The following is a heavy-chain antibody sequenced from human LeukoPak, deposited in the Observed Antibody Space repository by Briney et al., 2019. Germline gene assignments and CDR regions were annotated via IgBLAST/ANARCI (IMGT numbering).Heavy chain of an antibody. CDR2: IYPGDSDT. CDR1: GYSSTSYW. Sequence: GESLKISCKGSGYSSTSYWIGWVRQMPGKGLEWMGIIYPGDSDTRYSPSFQGQVTISADKSISTAYLQWSSLKASDTAMYYCAASRVVPAAMRGNWFDPWGQGTLVTVSS. D-gene: IGHD2-2*01. J-gene: IGHJ5*02. CDR3: AASRVVPAAMRGNWFDP. V-gene: IGHV5-51*01.